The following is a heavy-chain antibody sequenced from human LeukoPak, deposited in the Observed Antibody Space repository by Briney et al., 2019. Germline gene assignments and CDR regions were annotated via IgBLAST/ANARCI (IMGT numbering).Heavy chain of an antibody. CDR2: ISGSGGST. CDR3: AKDQPIAAAGKDAFDI. CDR1: GFTFRNYW. Sequence: PGGSLRLSCAASGFTFRNYWMSWVRQAPGKGLEWVSAISGSGGSTYYADSVKGRFTISRDNSKNTLYLQMNSLRAEDTAVYYCAKDQPIAAAGKDAFDIWGQGTMVTVSS. V-gene: IGHV3-23*01. J-gene: IGHJ3*02. D-gene: IGHD6-13*01.